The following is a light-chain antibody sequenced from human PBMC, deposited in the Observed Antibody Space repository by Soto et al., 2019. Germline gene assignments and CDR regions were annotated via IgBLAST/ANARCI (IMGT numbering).Light chain of an antibody. J-gene: IGKJ4*01. V-gene: IGKV1-33*01. CDR2: AAS. Sequence: DIQMTQSPSSLSASVGDRVTITCQASQDITNHLNWYQQKPGKAPKLLIYAASKVQTGVPSRFSGSVSGTDFTFTISGLQPEDIATFYCQQYDILLTFGGGTKVDIK. CDR3: QQYDILLT. CDR1: QDITNH.